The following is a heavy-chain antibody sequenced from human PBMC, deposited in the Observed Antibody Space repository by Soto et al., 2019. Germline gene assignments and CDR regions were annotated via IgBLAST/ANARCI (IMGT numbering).Heavy chain of an antibody. J-gene: IGHJ4*02. Sequence: QVHLVQSGAEVKKPGASVKISCKASGYSDTTYAIHWVRHAPGQRLEWMGWINVGTGDTKSSEIFQGRVTITRDTSAKTAYMELSSLMSGDTAIYYCARGAYDFWSGYQHSDSWGQGSQVTVSS. D-gene: IGHD3-3*01. CDR2: INVGTGDT. V-gene: IGHV1-3*01. CDR1: GYSDTTYA. CDR3: ARGAYDFWSGYQHSDS.